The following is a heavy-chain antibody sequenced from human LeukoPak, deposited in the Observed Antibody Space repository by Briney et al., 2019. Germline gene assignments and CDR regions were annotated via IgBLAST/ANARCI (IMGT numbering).Heavy chain of an antibody. CDR2: INPGNGYT. J-gene: IGHJ4*02. D-gene: IGHD2-21*02. V-gene: IGHV1-3*01. CDR3: SRGDCGGSCYPGGY. Sequence: ASVKVCCKPSGYTLTKYLVHWVRPAPGQRLEWMAWINPGNGYTNYSQNFQDRVTITKDTFANTAYMELSSLTSEYTCLYYCSRGDCGGSCYPGGYWGQGTLVTVST. CDR1: GYTLTKYL.